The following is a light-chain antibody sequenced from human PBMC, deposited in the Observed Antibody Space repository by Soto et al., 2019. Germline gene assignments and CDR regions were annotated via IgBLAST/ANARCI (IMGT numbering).Light chain of an antibody. Sequence: EIVLTQSPGTLSLSPGERATLSCRASLSVSSSYLAWYQQKPGQAPKLLIYGASSRATGIPARFSGSGSGTDFTLTISRLEPEDFAVYYCQQYGSSPRITFGQGTRLEIK. V-gene: IGKV3-20*01. CDR2: GAS. J-gene: IGKJ5*01. CDR3: QQYGSSPRIT. CDR1: LSVSSSY.